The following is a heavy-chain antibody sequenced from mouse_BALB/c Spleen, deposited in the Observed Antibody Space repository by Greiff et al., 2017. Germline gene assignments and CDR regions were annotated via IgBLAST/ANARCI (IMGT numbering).Heavy chain of an antibody. V-gene: IGHV5-6-5*01. CDR1: GFTFSSYA. CDR2: ISSGGST. Sequence: EVKVVESGGGLVKPGGSLKLSCAASGFTFSSYAMSWVRQTPEKRLEWVASISSGGSTYYPDSVKGRFTISRDNARNILYLQMSSLRSEDTAMYYCARGDYGYGAMDYWGQGTSVTVSS. CDR3: ARGDYGYGAMDY. J-gene: IGHJ4*01. D-gene: IGHD1-2*01.